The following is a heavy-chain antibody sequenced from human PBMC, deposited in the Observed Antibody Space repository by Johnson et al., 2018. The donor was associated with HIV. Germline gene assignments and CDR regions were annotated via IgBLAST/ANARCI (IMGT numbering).Heavy chain of an antibody. Sequence: VQLVESGGGLVQPGGSLRLSCAASGFTFSNYWMNWVRQAPGKGLEWVANIKQDGSEKYYVDSVKGRFTISRDNAKNSLYLQMNSLRAEDTAGYYCARDRYYEFWSGYRTFDIWGQGTMVTVCS. CDR1: GFTFSNYW. V-gene: IGHV3-7*05. J-gene: IGHJ3*02. D-gene: IGHD3-3*01. CDR2: IKQDGSEK. CDR3: ARDRYYEFWSGYRTFDI.